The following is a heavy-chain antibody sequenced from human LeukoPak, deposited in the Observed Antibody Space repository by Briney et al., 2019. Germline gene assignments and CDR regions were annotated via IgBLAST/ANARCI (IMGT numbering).Heavy chain of an antibody. Sequence: GGSLRLSCAASGLTFSSHWMHWVRQAPGKGLEWVSGTSDRGDYTYYADSVKGRFTISRDSSKNTLFLQMNGLRAEDTALYFCARKAQYNGHYPLDYWGQGTLVTVSS. J-gene: IGHJ4*02. CDR3: ARKAQYNGHYPLDY. CDR1: GLTFSSHW. CDR2: TSDRGDYT. V-gene: IGHV3-23*01. D-gene: IGHD1-7*01.